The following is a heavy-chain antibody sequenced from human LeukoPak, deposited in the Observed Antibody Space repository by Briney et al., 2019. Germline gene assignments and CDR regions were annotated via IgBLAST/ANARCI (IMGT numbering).Heavy chain of an antibody. CDR1: GFTFSSYG. CDR3: AKDLSGSGSYYNYYYYGMDV. D-gene: IGHD3-10*01. V-gene: IGHV3-30*18. Sequence: GGSLRLSCAASGFTFSSYGMHWVRQAPGKGLEWVAVISYDGSNKYNADSVKGRFTISRDNSKNTLYLQMNSLRAEDTAVYYCAKDLSGSGSYYNYYYYGMDVWGQGTTVTVSS. CDR2: ISYDGSNK. J-gene: IGHJ6*02.